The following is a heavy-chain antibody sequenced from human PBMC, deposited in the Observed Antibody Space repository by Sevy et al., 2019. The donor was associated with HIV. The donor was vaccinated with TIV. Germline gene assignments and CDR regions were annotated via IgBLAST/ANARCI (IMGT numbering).Heavy chain of an antibody. V-gene: IGHV4-59*01. J-gene: IGHJ6*04. CDR3: ARHSSSWAIMDV. CDR1: GGSISSYY. D-gene: IGHD6-13*01. Sequence: SETLSLTCTVSGGSISSYYWSWIRQPPGKGLEWIGYIYYSGSTNYNHSLKSRVTISVDTSKNQFSLKLSSVTAADTAVYYCARHSSSWAIMDVWGKGTTVTVSS. CDR2: IYYSGST.